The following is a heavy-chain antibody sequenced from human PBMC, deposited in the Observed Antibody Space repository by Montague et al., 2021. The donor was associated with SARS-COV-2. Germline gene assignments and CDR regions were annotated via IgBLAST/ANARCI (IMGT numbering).Heavy chain of an antibody. CDR1: GGSLDSYDYS. D-gene: IGHD5-24*01. CDR2: FCCSGHT. V-gene: IGHV4-39*02. J-gene: IGHJ4*02. Sequence: SETLSLTCTVSGGSLDSYDYSWGWLRQPPGVGLEWIVNFCCSGHTNYNPSLKVRITISVDTSKTQLSLRPISVTAADMSVYYCARERWHPDYWGQGTLVTVSS. CDR3: ARERWHPDY.